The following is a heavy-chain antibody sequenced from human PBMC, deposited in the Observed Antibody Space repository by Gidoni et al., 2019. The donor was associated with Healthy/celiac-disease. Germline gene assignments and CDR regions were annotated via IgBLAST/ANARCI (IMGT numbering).Heavy chain of an antibody. CDR3: ARATAAGTLKGYYYYGMDV. CDR2: IYHSGST. V-gene: IGHV4-4*02. D-gene: IGHD6-13*01. CDR1: GGSISSSNW. Sequence: QVQLQASGPGLVKPSGTLSLTCAVSGGSISSSNWWSWVRQPPGKGLEWIGEIYHSGSTNYNPSLKSRVTISVDKSKNQFSLKLSSVTAADTAVYYCARATAAGTLKGYYYYGMDVWGQGTTVTVSS. J-gene: IGHJ6*02.